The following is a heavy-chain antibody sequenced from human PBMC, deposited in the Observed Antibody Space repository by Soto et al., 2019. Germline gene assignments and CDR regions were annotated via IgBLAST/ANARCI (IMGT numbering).Heavy chain of an antibody. CDR3: AAGMTLVCWYDFEY. J-gene: IGHJ4*02. D-gene: IGHD6-13*01. V-gene: IGHV3-23*01. Sequence: CGSVRVSRVAALCKSSTSPSRFGGHASEKELECVSVIADTSGITTYAESLRVRFTISRENAKNTLFLQMNSLRNEVTAIYFCAAGMTLVCWYDFEYGGQGAVVTSPQ. CDR1: LCKSSTSP. CDR2: IADTSGIT.